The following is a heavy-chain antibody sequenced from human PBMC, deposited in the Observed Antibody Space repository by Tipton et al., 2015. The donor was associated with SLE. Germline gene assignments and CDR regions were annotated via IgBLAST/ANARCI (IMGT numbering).Heavy chain of an antibody. J-gene: IGHJ5*02. V-gene: IGHV4-59*01. CDR3: ARDSSGGYNWFDP. CDR1: GGSISSSY. D-gene: IGHD3-22*01. CDR2: IHCSGST. Sequence: TLSLTCSVSGGSISSSYWSWIRQPPGKGLEWIGCIHCSGSTKYNPSLKSRVTISVDTSKNQFSLKLSSVTAADTAVYYCARDSSGGYNWFDPWGQGTLVTVSS.